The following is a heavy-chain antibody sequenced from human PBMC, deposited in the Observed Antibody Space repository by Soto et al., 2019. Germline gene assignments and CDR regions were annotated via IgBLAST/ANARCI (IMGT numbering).Heavy chain of an antibody. CDR1: GFTFSSYG. Sequence: GGSLRLSCAASGFTFSSYGMHWVRQAPGKGLEWVAVISYDGSNKYYADSVKGRFTISRDNSKNTLYLQMNSLRAEDTAVYYCAKDYEDCSSTSCYHNYYYYMDVWGKGTTVTVSS. J-gene: IGHJ6*03. CDR2: ISYDGSNK. V-gene: IGHV3-30*18. D-gene: IGHD2-2*01. CDR3: AKDYEDCSSTSCYHNYYYYMDV.